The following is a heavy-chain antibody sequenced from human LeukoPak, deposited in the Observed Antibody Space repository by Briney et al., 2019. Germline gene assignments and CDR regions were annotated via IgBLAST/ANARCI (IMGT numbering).Heavy chain of an antibody. J-gene: IGHJ4*02. V-gene: IGHV4-34*01. CDR2: INHSGST. Sequence: SETLSLTCAVYGGSFSGYYWSWIRQPPGKGLEWIGEINHSGSTNYNPSLKSRVTISVDTSKNQFSLKLSSVTAADTAVYYCASPSGWYSYWGQGTLVTVSS. CDR1: GGSFSGYY. CDR3: ASPSGWYSY. D-gene: IGHD6-19*01.